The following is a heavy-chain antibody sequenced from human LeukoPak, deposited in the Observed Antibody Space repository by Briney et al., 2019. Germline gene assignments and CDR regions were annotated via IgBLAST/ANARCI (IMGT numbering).Heavy chain of an antibody. V-gene: IGHV1-18*01. J-gene: IGHJ5*02. CDR2: ISAYNGNT. D-gene: IGHD2-2*01. CDR3: ARDAKDIVVVPAAIPQNWFDP. CDR1: GYTFTSYG. Sequence: ASVKVSCKASGYTFTSYGISWVRQAPGQGLEWMGWISAYNGNTNYAQKLQGRVTMTTDTSTSTAYMELRSLRSDGTAVYYCARDAKDIVVVPAAIPQNWFDPWGQGTLVTVSS.